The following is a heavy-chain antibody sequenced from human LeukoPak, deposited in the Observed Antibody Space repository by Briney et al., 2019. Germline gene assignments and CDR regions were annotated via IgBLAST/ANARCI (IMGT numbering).Heavy chain of an antibody. CDR3: ARDRIAAAGPSHDAFDI. J-gene: IGHJ3*02. CDR1: GGSISSSSYY. D-gene: IGHD6-13*01. CDR2: IYYSGST. Sequence: SETLSLTCTVSGGSISSSSYYWGWIRQPPGKGLEWIGSIYYSGSTYYNPSLKSRVTISVDTSKNQFSLKLSSVTAADTAVYYCARDRIAAAGPSHDAFDIWGQGTMVTVSS. V-gene: IGHV4-39*07.